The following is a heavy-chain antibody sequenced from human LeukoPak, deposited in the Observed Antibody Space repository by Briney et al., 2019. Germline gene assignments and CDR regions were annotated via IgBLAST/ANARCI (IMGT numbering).Heavy chain of an antibody. J-gene: IGHJ6*03. V-gene: IGHV4-59*08. CDR2: IYVTGN. CDR3: ARHIGGGIEDMDV. Sequence: SDTLSLTCTVSGGSIGTYYLSWVRQSPGQGLEWIGYIYVTGNRYNPYLQSRVTISVDTSRNQFFLKMSSVTAADTAVYYCARHIGGGIEDMDVWGKGTKVTVSS. CDR1: GGSIGTYY. D-gene: IGHD3-16*02.